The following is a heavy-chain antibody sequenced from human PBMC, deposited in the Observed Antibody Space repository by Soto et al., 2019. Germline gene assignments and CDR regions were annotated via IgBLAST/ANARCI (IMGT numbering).Heavy chain of an antibody. D-gene: IGHD2-15*01. Sequence: EVQLLESGGGLVQPGGSLRLSCAASGFTFSSYAMSWVRQAPGKGLEWVSAISGSGGSTYYADSVKGRFTISRDNSKNTLYLQMNSLRAEDTSVYFCAEVGGGIYCSGGSCFFFFIYWGQGTLVTVSS. CDR2: ISGSGGST. CDR1: GFTFSSYA. V-gene: IGHV3-23*01. J-gene: IGHJ4*02. CDR3: AEVGGGIYCSGGSCFFFFIY.